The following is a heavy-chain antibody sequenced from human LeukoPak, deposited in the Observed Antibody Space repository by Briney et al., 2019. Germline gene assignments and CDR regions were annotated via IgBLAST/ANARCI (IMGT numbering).Heavy chain of an antibody. J-gene: IGHJ4*02. Sequence: SETLSLTCTVSGGSISSSSYYWGWIRQPPGTGLEWIGSIYYSGSTYYNPSLKSRVTISVDTSKNQFSLKLSSVTAADTAVYYCAREGPWGLFGVVPDYWGQGTLVTVSS. CDR3: AREGPWGLFGVVPDY. CDR2: IYYSGST. CDR1: GGSISSSSYY. D-gene: IGHD3-3*01. V-gene: IGHV4-39*07.